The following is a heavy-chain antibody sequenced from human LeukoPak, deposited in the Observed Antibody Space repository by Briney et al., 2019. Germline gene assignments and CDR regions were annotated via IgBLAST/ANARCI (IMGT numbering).Heavy chain of an antibody. V-gene: IGHV3-23*01. CDR3: AREADWNYDY. CDR1: GFTFITYA. Sequence: GGSLRLSCAASGFTFITYAMTWVRQAPGKGLEWVSAISGTGGSTYYADSVRGRFTISRDNSKNTLYLQMNSLRAEDTAVYYCAREADWNYDYWGQGTLVTVSS. D-gene: IGHD3/OR15-3a*01. J-gene: IGHJ4*02. CDR2: ISGTGGST.